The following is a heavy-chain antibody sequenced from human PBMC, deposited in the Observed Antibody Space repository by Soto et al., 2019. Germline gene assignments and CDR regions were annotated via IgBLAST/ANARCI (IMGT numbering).Heavy chain of an antibody. Sequence: QVQLVQSGAEVKKPGASVKVSCKASGYTFTSYGISWVRQAPGQGLEWMGWISAYNGNTNYAQKLQGRVTMTTDTPQSTAYMELSSLRADDTAVYYCARDGRDQLLSLLYYYYGMDVWGQGAKVTV. CDR2: ISAYNGNT. CDR1: GYTFTSYG. V-gene: IGHV1-18*01. J-gene: IGHJ6*02. D-gene: IGHD2-2*01. CDR3: ARDGRDQLLSLLYYYYGMDV.